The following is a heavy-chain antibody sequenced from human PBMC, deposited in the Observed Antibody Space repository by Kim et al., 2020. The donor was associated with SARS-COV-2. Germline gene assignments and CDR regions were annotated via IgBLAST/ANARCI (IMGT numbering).Heavy chain of an antibody. V-gene: IGHV3-7*01. CDR3: ASGTYYDFWSGYYYGGLLGYGMDV. Sequence: GGSLRLSCAASGFTFSSYWMSWVRQAPGKGLEWVANIKQDGSEKYYVDSVKGRFTISRDNAKNSLYLQMNSLRAEDTAVYYCASGTYYDFWSGYYYGGLLGYGMDVWGQGTTVTVSS. D-gene: IGHD3-3*01. CDR2: IKQDGSEK. J-gene: IGHJ6*02. CDR1: GFTFSSYW.